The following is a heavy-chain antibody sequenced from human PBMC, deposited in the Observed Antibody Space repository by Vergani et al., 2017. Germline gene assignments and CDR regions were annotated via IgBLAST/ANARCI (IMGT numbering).Heavy chain of an antibody. J-gene: IGHJ6*02. CDR1: GGSFSGYY. CDR3: ARPPLNRAAAGTLGV. CDR2: IYYSGST. Sequence: QVQLQQWGAGLLKPSETLSLTCDVYGGSFSGYYWSWIRQHPGKGLEWIGYIYYSGSTYYNPSLKSRVTISVDTSKNQFSLKLSSVTAADTAVYYCARPPLNRAAAGTLGVWGQGTTVTVSS. D-gene: IGHD6-13*01. V-gene: IGHV4-34*02.